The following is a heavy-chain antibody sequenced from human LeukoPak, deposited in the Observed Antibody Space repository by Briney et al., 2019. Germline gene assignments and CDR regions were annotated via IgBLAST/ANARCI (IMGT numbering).Heavy chain of an antibody. CDR2: IYYSGTT. D-gene: IGHD1-1*01. CDR3: ARAVQASLQPRFDP. CDR1: GGSINSGDYY. V-gene: IGHV4-30-4*08. Sequence: SETLSLTCSVSGGSINSGDYYWSWIRQPPGKGLEWIGYIYYSGTTYYNPSLRSRVTVSVDTSKNQFSLKLNSVTAADTAVYYCARAVQASLQPRFDPWGQGTLATVSS. J-gene: IGHJ5*02.